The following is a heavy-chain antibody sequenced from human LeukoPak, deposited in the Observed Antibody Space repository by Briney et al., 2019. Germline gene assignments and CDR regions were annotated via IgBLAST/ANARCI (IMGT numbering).Heavy chain of an antibody. V-gene: IGHV4-4*02. CDR2: IYHSGNT. CDR1: GGSISSNNW. J-gene: IGHJ4*02. CDR3: ASGDSSGWSYEHDY. D-gene: IGHD6-19*01. Sequence: SGTLSLTCAVSGGSISSNNWWSWVRQPPGRGLEWIGEIYHSGNTKYNPSLKSRVTISVDKSNNQFSLKLTSVTAADTAVYFCASGDSSGWSYEHDYWGQGTQVTVSS.